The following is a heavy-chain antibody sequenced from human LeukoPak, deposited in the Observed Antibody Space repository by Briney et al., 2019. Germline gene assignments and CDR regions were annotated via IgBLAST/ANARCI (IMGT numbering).Heavy chain of an antibody. Sequence: QSGGSLRLSCAASGFTFRSYAMSWVRQAPGKGLEWGSASSGSGGSTYYADSVKGRFTISRDNSKNTLYLQMNSLRAEDTAVYYCAKDHSLRPPRDDLWVSWFDPSAQRTLVT. CDR2: SSGSGGST. CDR1: GFTFRSYA. D-gene: IGHD3-3*01. J-gene: IGHJ5*02. CDR3: AKDHSLRPPRDDLWVSWFDP. V-gene: IGHV3-23*01.